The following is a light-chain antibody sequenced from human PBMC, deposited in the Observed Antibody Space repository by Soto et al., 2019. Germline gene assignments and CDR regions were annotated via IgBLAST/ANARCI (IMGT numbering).Light chain of an antibody. J-gene: IGLJ2*01. V-gene: IGLV1-51*02. CDR1: SSNIGNNY. Sequence: QSALTQPPSVSAAPGQKVTISCSGSSSNIGNNYVSWYQHLPGTAPKLLIYENNKRPSGIPDRFSGSKSGTSATLGITGLQTGDEADYYCGTWDTFLSTGVFGGGTKLTVL. CDR3: GTWDTFLSTGV. CDR2: ENN.